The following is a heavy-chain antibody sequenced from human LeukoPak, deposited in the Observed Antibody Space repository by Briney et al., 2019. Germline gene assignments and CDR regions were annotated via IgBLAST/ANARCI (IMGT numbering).Heavy chain of an antibody. CDR2: ISFDGSNK. Sequence: GGSLRLSCAASGFTFSTYDMHGVRQAPGKGLEWVAVISFDGSNKYYADSVKGRFTISRDNSKNTLYLEMNSLRAEDTAVYYCASARALYGYSGYDEPYFDYWGQGTLVTVSS. J-gene: IGHJ4*02. CDR1: GFTFSTYD. D-gene: IGHD5-12*01. V-gene: IGHV3-30*03. CDR3: ASARALYGYSGYDEPYFDY.